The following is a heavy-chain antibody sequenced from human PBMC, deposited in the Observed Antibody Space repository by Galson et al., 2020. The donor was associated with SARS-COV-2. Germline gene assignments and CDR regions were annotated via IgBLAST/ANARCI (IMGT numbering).Heavy chain of an antibody. Sequence: SGPTLVKPTQTLTLTCTFSGFSLSTSGVGVTWIRQPPGQALEWLALIYWNDDKHYSPSLKSRLTVTKDTSINQVVLTMTNMDPVDTATYYCAQAIAARPVLGAFDIWGPGTMVTVSS. D-gene: IGHD6-6*01. CDR2: IYWNDDK. CDR3: AQAIAARPVLGAFDI. V-gene: IGHV2-5*01. J-gene: IGHJ3*02. CDR1: GFSLSTSGVG.